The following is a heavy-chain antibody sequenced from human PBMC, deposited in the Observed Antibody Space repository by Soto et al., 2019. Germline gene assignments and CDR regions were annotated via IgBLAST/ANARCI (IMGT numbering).Heavy chain of an antibody. CDR3: XXMRASGPYFDLFDN. J-gene: IGHJ4*02. Sequence: QVTLKESGPVLVKPAETLTLTGSISGFSLSDNRLGVGWIRQPPGKALERLAHIFANDETTYSTSLKTRLSISRDTSKSQVVLTMTNLDPEDTGTXXXXXMRASGPYFDLFDNWGQGALVTVSS. V-gene: IGHV2-26*03. CDR2: IFANDET. CDR1: GFSLSDNRLG. D-gene: IGHD1-26*01.